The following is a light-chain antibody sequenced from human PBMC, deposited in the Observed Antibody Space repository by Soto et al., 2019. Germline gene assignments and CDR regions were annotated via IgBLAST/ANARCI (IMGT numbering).Light chain of an antibody. V-gene: IGKV1-27*01. CDR3: QKYNSAHWT. Sequence: DIQMTQSPSSLSASVGDRVTITCRASQCISNYLAWYQQKPGKVPKLLIYAASTLQSGVPSRFSGSGSGTDFNLTISSLHPEDVATYYCQKYNSAHWTCGQGTKVEIK. CDR1: QCISNY. J-gene: IGKJ1*01. CDR2: AAS.